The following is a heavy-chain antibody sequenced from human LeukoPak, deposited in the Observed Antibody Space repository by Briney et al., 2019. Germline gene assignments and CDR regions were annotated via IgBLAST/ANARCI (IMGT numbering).Heavy chain of an antibody. D-gene: IGHD3-16*01. J-gene: IGHJ4*02. V-gene: IGHV5-51*01. CDR2: IYPDDSAT. Sequence: ASVKVSCKTSGYTFTSYWIGWVRQMPGKGLEWMGIIYPDDSATRYSPSFQGQVTISADKSISTAYLQWTSLKASDTAMYYCARGAHYFDYWGQGTLVTVSS. CDR1: GYTFTSYW. CDR3: ARGAHYFDY.